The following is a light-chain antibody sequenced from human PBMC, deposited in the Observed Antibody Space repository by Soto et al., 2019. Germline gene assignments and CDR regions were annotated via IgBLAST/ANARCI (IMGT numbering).Light chain of an antibody. CDR3: QQSHNVPYT. CDR1: QSISTS. J-gene: IGKJ2*01. CDR2: TAS. V-gene: IGKV1-39*01. Sequence: DIQMTQSPSSLSASIGDRVTITCRASQSISTSLNWYQQKPGKAPQLLIYTASTLQRGVPSRFSGSGSATNFTLTINSLQPTDFANYYCQQSHNVPYTFGQGTNXE.